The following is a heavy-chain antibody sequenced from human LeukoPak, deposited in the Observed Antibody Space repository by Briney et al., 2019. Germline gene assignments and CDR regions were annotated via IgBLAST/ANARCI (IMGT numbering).Heavy chain of an antibody. V-gene: IGHV3-33*01. D-gene: IGHD3-10*01. CDR3: AREVPTSRDFDY. CDR2: IWYDGSNK. J-gene: IGHJ4*02. Sequence: GGSLRLSCAASGFTFSSYGMHWVRQAPGKGLEWVAVIWYDGSNKYYADSVKGRFTISRDSSKNTLYLQMNSLRAEDTAVYYCAREVPTSRDFDYWGQGTLVTVSS. CDR1: GFTFSSYG.